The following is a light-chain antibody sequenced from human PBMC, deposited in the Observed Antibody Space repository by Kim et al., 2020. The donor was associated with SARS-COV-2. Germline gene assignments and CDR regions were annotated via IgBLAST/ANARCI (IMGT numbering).Light chain of an antibody. J-gene: IGKJ4*01. CDR1: QSLLHSNGYNY. Sequence: DIVMIQSPLSLPVTPGEPASISCRSSQSLLHSNGYNYLDWYLQKPGQSPQLLIYLGSNRASGVPDRFSGSGSGTDFTLKISRVEAEDVGVYYCMQALQTPLTFGGGTKVDIK. CDR3: MQALQTPLT. CDR2: LGS. V-gene: IGKV2-28*01.